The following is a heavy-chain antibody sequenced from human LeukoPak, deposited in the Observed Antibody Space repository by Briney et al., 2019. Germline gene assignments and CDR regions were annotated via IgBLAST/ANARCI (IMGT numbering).Heavy chain of an antibody. V-gene: IGHV1-2*02. CDR2: INPNSGGT. D-gene: IGHD3-3*01. J-gene: IGHJ6*03. Sequence: ASVKVSCKASGYTFTGYYMHWVRQAPGQGLEWMGWINPNSGGTNYAQKFQGRVTMTRDTSISTAYMELSRLRSDDTAVYYCARAYLENYYDFWSGYSSYYYMDVWGKGTTVTVSS. CDR1: GYTFTGYY. CDR3: ARAYLENYYDFWSGYSSYYYMDV.